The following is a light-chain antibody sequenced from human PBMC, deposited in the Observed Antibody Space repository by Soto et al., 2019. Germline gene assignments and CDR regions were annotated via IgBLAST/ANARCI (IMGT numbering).Light chain of an antibody. Sequence: DIQMTQSPSTLSASVGDRVTITCRASQSISSWLAWYQSKPGEAPKLLIYDASTLGTGVPSRFSGSGSGTEFTLTINALQPDDFATYFCQHYNTHSQTFGQGTRVDIE. V-gene: IGKV1-5*01. CDR1: QSISSW. J-gene: IGKJ1*01. CDR2: DAS. CDR3: QHYNTHSQT.